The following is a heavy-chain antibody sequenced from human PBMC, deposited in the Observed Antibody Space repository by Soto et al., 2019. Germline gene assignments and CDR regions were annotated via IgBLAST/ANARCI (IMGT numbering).Heavy chain of an antibody. D-gene: IGHD3-22*01. CDR2: IKEDGSEK. CDR1: GFIFSDYW. Sequence: EVQVEQSGGGLVQPGGSLRLSCTASGFIFSDYWITWVRQAPGKGLEWVADIKEDGSEKSYMGAVKGRFTVSRDSAMNSVFLQMNSLRAEDTAVYYCASSRGYWGQGVLVTVSS. V-gene: IGHV3-7*05. J-gene: IGHJ4*02. CDR3: ASSRGY.